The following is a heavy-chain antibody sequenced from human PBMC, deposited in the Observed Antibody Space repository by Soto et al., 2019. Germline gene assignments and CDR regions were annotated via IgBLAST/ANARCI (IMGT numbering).Heavy chain of an antibody. V-gene: IGHV4-39*01. D-gene: IGHD3-16*01. CDR1: GDSISSSSYY. CDR3: ARHWVLGSHDGDY. J-gene: IGHJ4*02. CDR2: VYYSGNT. Sequence: QLQLQESGPGLVKPSETLSLTCTVSGDSISSSSYYWGWIRQPPGKGLEWIGSVYYSGNTYYNPSLKSRVTISVDTSKNQFSLKLSSATAADTAVYYCARHWVLGSHDGDYWGQGTLVTVSS.